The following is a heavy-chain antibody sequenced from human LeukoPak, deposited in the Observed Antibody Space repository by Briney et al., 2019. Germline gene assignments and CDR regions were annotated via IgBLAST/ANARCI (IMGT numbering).Heavy chain of an antibody. J-gene: IGHJ6*02. D-gene: IGHD1-26*01. CDR2: IKQDGSEK. CDR1: GFRFKNYW. V-gene: IGHV3-7*01. CDR3: ARSYGNGMDV. Sequence: PGGSLRLSCAASGFRFKNYWMTWVRQAPGKGLEWVAKIKQDGSEKYYVDSVKGRFTISRDNAKNSLYLQMSSLGAEDTAVYYCARSYGNGMDVWGQGITVTVSS.